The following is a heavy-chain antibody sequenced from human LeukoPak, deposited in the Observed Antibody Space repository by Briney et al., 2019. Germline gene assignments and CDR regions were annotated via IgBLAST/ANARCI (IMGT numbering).Heavy chain of an antibody. J-gene: IGHJ1*01. CDR2: IKSDGKT. CDR3: ARAPSEVGGYYPEYFRH. V-gene: IGHV3-74*01. D-gene: IGHD3-22*01. CDR1: GFTFSRYW. Sequence: TGGSLRLSCEASGFTFSRYWMHWVRQAPGKGLVWVSRIKSDGKTNYADSVKGRFTISRDNGKNTVSLQMDSLRAEDTGVYYCARAPSEVGGYYPEYFRHWGQGTLVTVSS.